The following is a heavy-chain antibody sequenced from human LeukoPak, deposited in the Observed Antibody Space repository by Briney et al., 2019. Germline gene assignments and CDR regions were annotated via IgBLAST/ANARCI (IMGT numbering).Heavy chain of an antibody. J-gene: IGHJ4*02. V-gene: IGHV3-48*02. CDR3: ARDHNWGFDY. CDR1: GLTFSSYS. D-gene: IGHD3-16*01. Sequence: PGGSLRLSCAASGLTFSSYSMNWVRQAPGKGLEWVSYITDSGGANYYADSVKGRFTISRDNAKNSLYLQVSSLRDEDTGIYYCARDHNWGFDYWGQGALVTVSS. CDR2: ITDSGGAN.